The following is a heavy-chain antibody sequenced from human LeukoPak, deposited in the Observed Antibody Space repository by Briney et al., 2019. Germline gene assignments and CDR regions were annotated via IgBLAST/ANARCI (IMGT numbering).Heavy chain of an antibody. CDR1: GGSISSYY. V-gene: IGHV4-59*01. CDR3: AREGIAAAGTWNYYYYMDV. Sequence: PSETLSLTCTVSGGSISSYYWSWIRQPPGKGLEWIGYIYYSGSTNYNPSLKSRVTISVDTSKNQFSLKLSSVTAADTAVYYCAREGIAAAGTWNYYYYMDVWGKGTTVTVSS. J-gene: IGHJ6*03. D-gene: IGHD6-13*01. CDR2: IYYSGST.